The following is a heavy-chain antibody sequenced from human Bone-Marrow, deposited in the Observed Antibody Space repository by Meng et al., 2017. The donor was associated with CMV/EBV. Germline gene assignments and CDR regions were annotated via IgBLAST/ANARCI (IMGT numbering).Heavy chain of an antibody. D-gene: IGHD5-12*01. CDR2: IKQDGSEK. CDR3: ARESSGYDSGGFDC. Sequence: GGSLRLSCAASGFTFSSYWMSWVRQAPGKGLEWVANIKQDGSEKYYVDSVKGRFTISRDNAKNSLYLQMNSLRAEDTAVYYCARESSGYDSGGFDCWGQGTLVTVSS. CDR1: GFTFSSYW. V-gene: IGHV3-7*01. J-gene: IGHJ4*02.